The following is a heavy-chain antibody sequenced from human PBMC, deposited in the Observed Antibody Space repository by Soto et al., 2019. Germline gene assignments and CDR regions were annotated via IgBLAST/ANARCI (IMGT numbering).Heavy chain of an antibody. Sequence: QVQLVQSGAEVKKPRASVKVSCKASGYTFTSYYMHWVRQAPGQGLEWMGIINPSGGSTSYAQKFQGRVTMTRDTSTSTVYMELSSLRSEDTAVYYCAREKATVTDYYYGMDVWGQGTTVTVSS. D-gene: IGHD4-4*01. J-gene: IGHJ6*02. V-gene: IGHV1-46*01. CDR1: GYTFTSYY. CDR3: AREKATVTDYYYGMDV. CDR2: INPSGGST.